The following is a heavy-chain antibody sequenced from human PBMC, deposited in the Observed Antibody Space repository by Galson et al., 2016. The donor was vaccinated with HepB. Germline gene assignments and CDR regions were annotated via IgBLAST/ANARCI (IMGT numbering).Heavy chain of an antibody. J-gene: IGHJ4*02. CDR2: INIDGNSI. CDR1: GFTFTNYD. Sequence: SLRLSCAASGFTFTNYDIHWVRQAPGTGLVWVSRINIDGNSITYADSVKGRFAISRDNAKNTVHLQMNSLRAEDTAVYYCATENPGIAVAALDYWGQGTLVTVSS. D-gene: IGHD6-19*01. CDR3: ATENPGIAVAALDY. V-gene: IGHV3-74*01.